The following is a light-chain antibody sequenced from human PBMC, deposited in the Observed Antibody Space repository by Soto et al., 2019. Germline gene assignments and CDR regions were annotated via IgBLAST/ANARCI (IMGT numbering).Light chain of an antibody. CDR2: DVS. CDR3: SSYTSSSTYV. J-gene: IGLJ1*01. V-gene: IGLV2-14*01. CDR1: SCDVGGYNY. Sequence: QSVLTQPASVSGSPGQSITISCTGTSCDVGGYNYVSWYQQHPGKAPKLMIYDVSNRPSGVSNRFSGSKSGNTASLTISGLQAEDEADYYCSSYTSSSTYVFGXGTKVTVL.